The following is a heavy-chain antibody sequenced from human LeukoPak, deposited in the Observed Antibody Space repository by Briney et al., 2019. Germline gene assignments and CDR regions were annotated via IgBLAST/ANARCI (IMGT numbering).Heavy chain of an antibody. CDR3: ARRDHATGMDV. CDR1: GFTFSNYG. J-gene: IGHJ6*02. V-gene: IGHV3-21*01. CDR2: ISSSSSFI. D-gene: IGHD1-14*01. Sequence: GGSLRLSCAASGFTFSNYGINWVRQAPGKGLEWVSSISSSSSFIYYADSVKGRFTISRDNVENSLYLQMNSLRAEDTAVYYCARRDHATGMDVWGQGTTVTVSS.